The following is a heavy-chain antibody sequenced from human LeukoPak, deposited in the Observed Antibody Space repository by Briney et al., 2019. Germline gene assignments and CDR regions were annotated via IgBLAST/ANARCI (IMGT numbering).Heavy chain of an antibody. CDR2: IYHSGST. CDR1: GYSISSGYY. V-gene: IGHV4-38-2*01. D-gene: IGHD4-23*01. CDR3: ATTTAVTRDFDY. J-gene: IGHJ4*02. Sequence: PSETLSLTCAVSGYSISSGYYWGWIRQPPGKGLEWIGSIYHSGSTYYNPSVKSRVTISVDTSKNQFSLKLSSVTAADTAVYYCATTTAVTRDFDYWGQGTLVTVSS.